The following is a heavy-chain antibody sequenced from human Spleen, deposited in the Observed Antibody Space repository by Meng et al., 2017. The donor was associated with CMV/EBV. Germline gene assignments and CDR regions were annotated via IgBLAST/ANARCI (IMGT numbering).Heavy chain of an antibody. V-gene: IGHV1-69*08. J-gene: IGHJ4*02. CDR3: ARDLDGSGSYHAY. CDR2: VIPILSST. D-gene: IGHD3-10*01. CDR1: GGTFTSYT. Sequence: SVKVSCKAPGGTFTSYTFSWVRQAPGQGLEWMGWVIPILSSTNYAQKFQGRVTITADKATSTAYMELSGLRSEDTAVYFCARDLDGSGSYHAYWGQGTLVTVSS.